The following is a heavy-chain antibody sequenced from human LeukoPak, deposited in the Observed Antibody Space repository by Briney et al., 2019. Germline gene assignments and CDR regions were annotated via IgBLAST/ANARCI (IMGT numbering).Heavy chain of an antibody. V-gene: IGHV4-59*08. CDR3: ARYGIAAASPHNWFDP. D-gene: IGHD6-13*01. J-gene: IGHJ5*02. CDR1: GGSISSYY. Sequence: SETLSLTCTVSGGSISSYYWSWIRQPPGKGLEWIGYIYYSGSTNYSPSLKSRVTISVDTSKNQFSLKLSSVTAADTAVYYCARYGIAAASPHNWFDPWGQGTLVTVSS. CDR2: IYYSGST.